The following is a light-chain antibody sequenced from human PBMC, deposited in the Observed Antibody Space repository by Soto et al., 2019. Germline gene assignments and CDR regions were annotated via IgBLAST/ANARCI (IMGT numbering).Light chain of an antibody. CDR1: QSVSSY. CDR3: QQRSNWPPYT. CDR2: DAS. Sequence: EIVLTQSPATLSLSPGERATLSCRASQSVSSYLAWYQQKPGQAPRLLIYDASNRATGIPARFSGSGSGTGFTLPISSLEPEDLAVYYCQQRSNWPPYTFGQGTKLEIK. J-gene: IGKJ2*01. V-gene: IGKV3-11*01.